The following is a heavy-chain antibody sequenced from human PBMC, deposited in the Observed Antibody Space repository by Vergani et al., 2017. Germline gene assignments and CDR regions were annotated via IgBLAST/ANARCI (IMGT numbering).Heavy chain of an antibody. D-gene: IGHD4-17*01. V-gene: IGHV3-30*02. J-gene: IGHJ4*02. CDR2: IGYDGRIK. CDR1: GFSFNTYG. CDR3: AKDGRENSDYGYFDY. Sequence: QVQLVETGGGVVQPGGSRRLYCATSGFSFNTYGAHWVRQAPGKGLECVAFIGYDGRIKYNVDSVKGRFTISRDTSKKTLSLQMRSLRADDTAVYYCAKDGRENSDYGYFDYWGQGTLVTVSS.